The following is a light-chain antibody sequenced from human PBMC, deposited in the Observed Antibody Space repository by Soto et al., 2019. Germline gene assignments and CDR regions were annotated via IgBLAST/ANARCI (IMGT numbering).Light chain of an antibody. CDR1: QHIPNC. CDR3: QQYNSYGWT. CDR2: DAS. J-gene: IGKJ1*01. V-gene: IGKV1-33*01. Sequence: DIPMTQYPSSVSASVGDRVTITCQASQHIPNCLNWYHQKPGEAPNLLLYDASNLETGVPSRFSGGGSGTDFTFTISSLQPDDFATYYCQQYNSYGWTFGQGTKVAIK.